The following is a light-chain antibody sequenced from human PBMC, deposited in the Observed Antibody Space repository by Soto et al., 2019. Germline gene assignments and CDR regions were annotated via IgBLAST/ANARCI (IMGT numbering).Light chain of an antibody. CDR1: SSDVGAYNY. Sequence: QSALAQPASVSGSLGQSITISCSGTSSDVGAYNYVSWYQQYPGKAPKLMIYHVTDRPSGVSNRFSGSTSGNTASLTISGPQAEDGADYYCCSYTPRNTLAFGTGTKVTAL. CDR2: HVT. CDR3: CSYTPRNTLA. J-gene: IGLJ1*01. V-gene: IGLV2-14*01.